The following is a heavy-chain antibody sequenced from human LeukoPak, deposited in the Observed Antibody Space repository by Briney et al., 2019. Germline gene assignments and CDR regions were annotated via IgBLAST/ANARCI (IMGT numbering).Heavy chain of an antibody. Sequence: KPSETLSLTCTVSGGSISSSSYYWGWIRQPPGKGLEWIGSIYYSGSTYYNPSLKSRVTISVDTSTNQFSLKLSSVTAADTAVYYCARGLMVYAYYFDYWGQGTLVTVSS. V-gene: IGHV4-39*01. CDR3: ARGLMVYAYYFDY. D-gene: IGHD2-8*01. CDR1: GGSISSSSYY. CDR2: IYYSGST. J-gene: IGHJ4*02.